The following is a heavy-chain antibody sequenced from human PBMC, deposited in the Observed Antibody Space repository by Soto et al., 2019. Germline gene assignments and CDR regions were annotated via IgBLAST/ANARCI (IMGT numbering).Heavy chain of an antibody. Sequence: QVQLVESGAEMKKPGSSVKVSCQSSGGTFNTYAMNWVRQAPGQGPEWMGDISPMFGAANYAPKFQGRVTITADESTGTSYMQLSSLTSEDTALYFCAREVQVHTPAFVYWGHGTLVTV. J-gene: IGHJ4*01. D-gene: IGHD3-10*01. CDR3: AREVQVHTPAFVY. CDR2: ISPMFGAA. CDR1: GGTFNTYA. V-gene: IGHV1-69*19.